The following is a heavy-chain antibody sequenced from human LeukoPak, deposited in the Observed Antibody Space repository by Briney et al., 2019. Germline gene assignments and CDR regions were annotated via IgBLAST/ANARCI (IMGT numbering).Heavy chain of an antibody. Sequence: SETLSLTCAVYGGSFSGYYWSWIRQPPGKGLEWIGEINHSGSTNYNPSLKSRVTISVDTSKNQFSLKLSSVPAADTAVYYCARGPPYYDFWSGPLRGAFDIWGQGTMVTVSS. CDR1: GGSFSGYY. J-gene: IGHJ3*02. CDR2: INHSGST. CDR3: ARGPPYYDFWSGPLRGAFDI. D-gene: IGHD3-3*01. V-gene: IGHV4-34*01.